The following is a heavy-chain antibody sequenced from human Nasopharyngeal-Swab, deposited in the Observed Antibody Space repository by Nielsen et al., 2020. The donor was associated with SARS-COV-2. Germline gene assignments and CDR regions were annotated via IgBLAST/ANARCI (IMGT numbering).Heavy chain of an antibody. D-gene: IGHD4-17*01. CDR2: ISPTSDYI. V-gene: IGHV3-21*06. J-gene: IGHJ5*01. CDR1: GFTFSSYT. CDR3: VRGSYGHYDS. Sequence: GESLKISCAASGFTFSSYTMKWVRQAPGKGLEWVSSISPTSDYIYYAESVKGRFTISRDNAKNSLFLQMNSLRAEETAIYYCVRGSYGHYDSWGQGALITVSS.